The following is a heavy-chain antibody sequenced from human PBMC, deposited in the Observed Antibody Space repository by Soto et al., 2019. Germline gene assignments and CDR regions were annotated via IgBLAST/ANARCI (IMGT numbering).Heavy chain of an antibody. CDR3: ARDVGTDFWSGYGNWFDP. CDR2: INSDGSST. J-gene: IGHJ5*02. Sequence: GGSLRLSCAASGFTFSSYWMHWVRQAPGKGLVWVSRINSDGSSTSYADSVKGRFTISRDNAKNTLYLQMNSLRAEDTAVYYCARDVGTDFWSGYGNWFDPWGQGTLVTVSS. V-gene: IGHV3-74*01. D-gene: IGHD3-3*01. CDR1: GFTFSSYW.